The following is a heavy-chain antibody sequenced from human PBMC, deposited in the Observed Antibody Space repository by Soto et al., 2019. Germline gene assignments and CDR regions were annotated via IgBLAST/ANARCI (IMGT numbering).Heavy chain of an antibody. CDR3: ARVGNYYGSGTPRPHYNYAMDA. CDR2: IIPILGGA. D-gene: IGHD3-10*01. V-gene: IGHV1-69*08. Sequence: GASVKVSCEACGGTFSSYTISWVRQAPGQGLEWMGRIIPILGGATHAQKFQDRVTLTRDTSTSTVYMELGSLRSDDTAVYFCARVGNYYGSGTPRPHYNYAMDAWGQGTTVTVSS. CDR1: GGTFSSYT. J-gene: IGHJ6*02.